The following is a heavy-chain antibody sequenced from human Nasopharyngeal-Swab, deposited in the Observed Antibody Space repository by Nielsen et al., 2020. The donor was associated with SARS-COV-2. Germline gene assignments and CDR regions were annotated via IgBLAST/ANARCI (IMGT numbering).Heavy chain of an antibody. CDR3: AKDITTFGVVIASFDY. V-gene: IGHV3-23*01. D-gene: IGHD3-3*01. CDR2: ISGSGGST. J-gene: IGHJ4*02. Sequence: WIRQPPGKGLEWVSAISGSGGSTFYADSVKGRFTISRDSSKNTLYLQMNSLRAEDTAVYYCAKDITTFGVVIASFDYWGQGTLVTASS.